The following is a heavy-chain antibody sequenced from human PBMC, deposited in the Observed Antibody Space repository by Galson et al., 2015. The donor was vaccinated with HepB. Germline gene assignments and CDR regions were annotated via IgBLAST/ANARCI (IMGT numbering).Heavy chain of an antibody. CDR2: IIPIFGTA. V-gene: IGHV1-69*13. CDR1: GGTFSSYG. Sequence: SVKVSCKASGGTFSSYGISWVRQAPGQGLEWMGGIIPIFGTAKFAQKFQGRVTITADESTSTAYMDLSSLRSEDTAVYYCARDRRAGATLGTSDYWGQGTLVTVSS. J-gene: IGHJ4*02. D-gene: IGHD1-26*01. CDR3: ARDRRAGATLGTSDY.